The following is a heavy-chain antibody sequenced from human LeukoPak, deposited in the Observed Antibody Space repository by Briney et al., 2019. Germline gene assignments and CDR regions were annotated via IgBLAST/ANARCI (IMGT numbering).Heavy chain of an antibody. CDR3: ARWTLHRSGWYFLS. J-gene: IGHJ5*02. CDR2: ISSFGTP. D-gene: IGHD6-19*01. Sequence: PSETLSLTCSVFSGSISGDYWSWIRQPPGKGLQWIGHISSFGTPTYNPSLKSRVTISVDTSKNHFSLKLTSVAAADTAFYYCARWTLHRSGWYFLSWGEGALVTVSS. CDR1: SGSISGDY. V-gene: IGHV4-59*01.